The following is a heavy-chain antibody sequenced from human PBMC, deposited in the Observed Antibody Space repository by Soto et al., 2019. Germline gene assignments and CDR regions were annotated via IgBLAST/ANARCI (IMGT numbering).Heavy chain of an antibody. CDR2: ISYDGSNK. CDR3: ARLYCSSTSCYRGMGWFDP. D-gene: IGHD2-2*02. Sequence: LRLSCAASGFTFSSYAMHWVRQAPGKGLEWVAIISYDGSNKYYADSVKGRFTISRDNSKNTLYLQMNSLRAEDTAVYYCARLYCSSTSCYRGMGWFDPWGQGTLVTVSS. V-gene: IGHV3-30-3*01. J-gene: IGHJ5*02. CDR1: GFTFSSYA.